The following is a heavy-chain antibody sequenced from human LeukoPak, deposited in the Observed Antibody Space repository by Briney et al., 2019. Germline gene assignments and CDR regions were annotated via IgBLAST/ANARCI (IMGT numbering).Heavy chain of an antibody. CDR2: IKHDGSEK. V-gene: IGHV3-7*01. D-gene: IGHD4-11*01. J-gene: IGHJ5*02. CDR3: AKSSTARGVDDL. Sequence: GGSLRLSCAASGFTFSSYWMSWVCQAPGKGLEWVANIKHDGSEKYYLDPVMGRFTISRDNATNTLYLQMNSLIAEDTAVYYCAKSSTARGVDDLWGQRTLVTVSS. CDR1: GFTFSSYW.